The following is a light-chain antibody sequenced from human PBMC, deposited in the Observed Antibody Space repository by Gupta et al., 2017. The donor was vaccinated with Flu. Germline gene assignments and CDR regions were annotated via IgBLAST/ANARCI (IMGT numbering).Light chain of an antibody. CDR2: EDH. CDR1: KLGEKY. J-gene: IGLJ2*01. Sequence: SYALSQPSSVSVSPGQTASITCSGHKLGEKYACWYQQKPGQSPLLVIYEDHKRPSGSPERFSGSNSGNTATLTISGAQALDEADYYCQAGDSSPVVFGGGTKLTVL. V-gene: IGLV3-1*01. CDR3: QAGDSSPVV.